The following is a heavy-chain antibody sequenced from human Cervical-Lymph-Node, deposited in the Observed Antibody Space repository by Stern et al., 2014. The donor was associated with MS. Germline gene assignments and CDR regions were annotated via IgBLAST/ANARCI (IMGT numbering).Heavy chain of an antibody. Sequence: VQLVESGGGVAQPGRSLRLSCAASGFTFSLSGMHWVRQAPGKGLDWVAGISYDGSDKYYGDSVKGRFTISRDNSKNTVYLQMNSLRAEDTAVYYCANAAALSCRSPSCYKAFEYWGQGILVTVSS. CDR1: GFTFSLSG. D-gene: IGHD2-2*02. J-gene: IGHJ4*02. V-gene: IGHV3-30*18. CDR2: ISYDGSDK. CDR3: ANAAALSCRSPSCYKAFEY.